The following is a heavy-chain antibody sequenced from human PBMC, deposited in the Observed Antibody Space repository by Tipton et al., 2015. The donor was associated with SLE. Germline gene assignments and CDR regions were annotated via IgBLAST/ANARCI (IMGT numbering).Heavy chain of an antibody. CDR1: GGSISSGSYY. CDR3: ARSITIFGVVDYYYGMDV. V-gene: IGHV4-61*10. J-gene: IGHJ6*02. Sequence: TLSLTCTVSGGSISSGSYYWSWIRQPAGKGLEWIGYIYYSGSTNYNPSLKSRVTISVDTSKNQFSLKLSSVTAADTAVYYCARSITIFGVVDYYYGMDVWGQGTTVTVSS. CDR2: IYYSGST. D-gene: IGHD3-3*01.